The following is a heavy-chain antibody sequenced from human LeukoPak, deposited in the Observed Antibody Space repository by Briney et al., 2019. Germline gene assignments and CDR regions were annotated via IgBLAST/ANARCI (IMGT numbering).Heavy chain of an antibody. J-gene: IGHJ4*02. CDR3: ARMPDRPYYFDY. D-gene: IGHD2-2*01. CDR2: IYYSGST. V-gene: IGHV4-59*08. CDR1: GGSISSYY. Sequence: KASETLSLTCTVSGGSISSYYWSWIRQPPGKGLEWIGYIYYSGSTNYNPSLKSRVTISVDTSKNQFSLKLSSVTAADTAVYYCARMPDRPYYFDYWGQGTLVTVSS.